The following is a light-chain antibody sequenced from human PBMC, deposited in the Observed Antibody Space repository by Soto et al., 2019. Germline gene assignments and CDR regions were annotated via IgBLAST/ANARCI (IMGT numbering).Light chain of an antibody. CDR2: QVT. J-gene: IGLJ1*01. Sequence: QSALAQPASVCGSPGQSITISCTGCSSAIAGFNYVSWYQQYPGKAPKLLIYQVTSRASGVSHRFSGAKFGDTASLTISGLQPEDEAEYYCNSYSSSTFYVFGTGTKATVL. V-gene: IGLV2-14*01. CDR3: NSYSSSTFYV. CDR1: SSAIAGFNY.